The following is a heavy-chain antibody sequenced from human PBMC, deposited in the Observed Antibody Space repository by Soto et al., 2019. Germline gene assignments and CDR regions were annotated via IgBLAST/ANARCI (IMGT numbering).Heavy chain of an antibody. CDR3: ARASAERERSSDFWGGSFDS. J-gene: IGHJ4*02. CDR2: SIPVLGTT. D-gene: IGHD3-3*01. Sequence: QVQLVQSGAEVKKPGSSVKVSCKASGVAFSSFDIRWVRQAPGLGLEWMGGSIPVLGTTSYAQKFQGRITITADASTRTAHMALYGLRPDDTAIYYCARASAERERSSDFWGGSFDSWGQGTLVTVSS. V-gene: IGHV1-69*01. CDR1: GVAFSSFD.